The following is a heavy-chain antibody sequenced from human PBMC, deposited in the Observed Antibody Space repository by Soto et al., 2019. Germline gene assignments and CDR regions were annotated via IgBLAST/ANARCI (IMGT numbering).Heavy chain of an antibody. D-gene: IGHD6-6*01. J-gene: IGHJ6*02. CDR1: GYSFTSYW. V-gene: IGHV5-10-1*01. CDR3: ARFEYSSSSGGSYYYGMDV. CDR2: IDPSDSYT. Sequence: PGESLKISCKGSGYSFTSYWISWVRQMPGKGLEWMGRIDPSDSYTNYSSSFQGHVTISADKSISTAYLQWSSLKASDTAMYYCARFEYSSSSGGSYYYGMDVWGQGTTVTVSS.